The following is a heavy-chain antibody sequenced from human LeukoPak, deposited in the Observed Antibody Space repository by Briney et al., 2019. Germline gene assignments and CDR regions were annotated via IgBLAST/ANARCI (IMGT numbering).Heavy chain of an antibody. Sequence: GASVKVSCKASGGTFSSYAISWVRQAPGQGLEWMGGIIPIFGTANYAQKFQGRVTITADKSTSTAYMELSSLRSEDTAVYYCAASLQYYDSSPQFDYWGQGTLVTVSS. V-gene: IGHV1-69*06. CDR1: GGTFSSYA. CDR3: AASLQYYDSSPQFDY. J-gene: IGHJ4*02. D-gene: IGHD3-22*01. CDR2: IIPIFGTA.